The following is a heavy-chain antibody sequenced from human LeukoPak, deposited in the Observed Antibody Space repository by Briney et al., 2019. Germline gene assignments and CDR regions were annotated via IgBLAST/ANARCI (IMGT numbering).Heavy chain of an antibody. CDR3: ARHVAATVTWD. Sequence: GGSLRLSCAASGYTFSIYWMRWVRRAPGKGLGWVANIKPNGSENYYVDSVKSRFTISRDNATNSLYLHMNRLRAEDTPVYYCARHVAATVTWDWGQGALVTVSS. V-gene: IGHV3-7*05. CDR1: GYTFSIYW. CDR2: IKPNGSEN. J-gene: IGHJ4*02. D-gene: IGHD4-17*01.